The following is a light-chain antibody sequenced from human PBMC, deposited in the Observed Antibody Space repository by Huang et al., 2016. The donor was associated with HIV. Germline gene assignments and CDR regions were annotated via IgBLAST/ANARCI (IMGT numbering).Light chain of an antibody. V-gene: IGKV1-27*01. CDR3: QKYDMAPYT. Sequence: DIRMTQSPSSLSASVGDRVTVTCRASQGISYYLDWYQQKPGKIPKLLISGASTLHSGVPSRFSGGGSGTHFALTISGLQPEDVATYFCQKYDMAPYTFGQGTKLDI. CDR1: QGISYY. CDR2: GAS. J-gene: IGKJ2*01.